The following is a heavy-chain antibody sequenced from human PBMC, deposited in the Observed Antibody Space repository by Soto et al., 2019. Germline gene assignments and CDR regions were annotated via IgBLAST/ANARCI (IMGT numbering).Heavy chain of an antibody. D-gene: IGHD1-20*01. CDR2: IYKSATT. Sequence: SETLSLTCSVSGDSISTVDYFWAWIRQPPGQALEYIGYIYKSATTYYNPSFEGRAAISLDTSKSHFSLNVTSVTAAATAVYFCARGRYCLTGRCFPNWFDPWGQGTLVTVSS. CDR1: GDSISTVDYF. CDR3: ARGRYCLTGRCFPNWFDP. V-gene: IGHV4-30-4*01. J-gene: IGHJ5*02.